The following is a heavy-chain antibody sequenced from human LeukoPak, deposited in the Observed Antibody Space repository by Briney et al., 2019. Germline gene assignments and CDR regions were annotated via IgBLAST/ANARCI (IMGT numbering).Heavy chain of an antibody. CDR2: INHSGST. Sequence: SETLSLTCAVYGGSFSGYYWSWIRQPPGKGLEWIGEINHSGSTNYNPSLKSRVTISVDTSKNQFSLKLSSVTAADTAVYYCARRVDEAFDIWGQGTMVTVSS. J-gene: IGHJ3*02. CDR1: GGSFSGYY. CDR3: ARRVDEAFDI. V-gene: IGHV4-34*01. D-gene: IGHD2-15*01.